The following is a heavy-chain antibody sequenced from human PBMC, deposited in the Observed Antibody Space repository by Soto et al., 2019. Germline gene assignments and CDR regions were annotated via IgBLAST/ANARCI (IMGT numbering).Heavy chain of an antibody. CDR2: ISGSGEGT. CDR1: GFTFSSFA. D-gene: IGHD3-10*01. J-gene: IGHJ4*02. V-gene: IGHV3-23*01. CDR3: ATRRGGGHYIFYY. Sequence: GGSLRLSCAASGFTFSSFALTWVRQAPGKGLEWVSSISGSGEGTYYADSVKGRLSISRDTSKNTLYLQMNSLRAEDTAVDYGATRRGGGHYIFYYRGQRTQGTVSS.